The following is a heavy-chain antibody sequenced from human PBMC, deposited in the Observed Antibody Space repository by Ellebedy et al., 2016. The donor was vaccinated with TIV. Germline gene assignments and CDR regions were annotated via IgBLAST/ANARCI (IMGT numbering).Heavy chain of an antibody. CDR1: GFTFRNYT. Sequence: GESLKISCAASGFTFRNYTINWVRQAPGEGLEWVSFISSSSSYIYYADSVKGRFTISRDNSKNSLYLHMNSLRAEDTAVYYCAYFVYTNITALDYWGQGTLVTVSS. D-gene: IGHD2-8*01. CDR3: AYFVYTNITALDY. J-gene: IGHJ4*02. CDR2: ISSSSSYI. V-gene: IGHV3-21*01.